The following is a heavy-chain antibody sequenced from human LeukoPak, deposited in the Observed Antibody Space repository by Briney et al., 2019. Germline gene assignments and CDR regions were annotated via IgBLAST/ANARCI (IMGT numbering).Heavy chain of an antibody. D-gene: IGHD3-10*01. CDR2: ITGSGPYM. V-gene: IGHV3-21*06. Sequence: GGSLRLSCAASGFTFSTFAMHWVCLSPEKGLEWVSSITGSGPYMLYADSVKHRFTISRDNTKNLLYLEMNSLRAEDTAMYFCVRDVGAVRGEVYFDYWGQGTLVTVSS. CDR1: GFTFSTFA. CDR3: VRDVGAVRGEVYFDY. J-gene: IGHJ4*02.